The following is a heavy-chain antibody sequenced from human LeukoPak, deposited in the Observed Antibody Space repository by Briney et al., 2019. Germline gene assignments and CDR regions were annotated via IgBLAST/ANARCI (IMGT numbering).Heavy chain of an antibody. J-gene: IGHJ4*02. Sequence: GRSLRLSCTASGFTFGDYAMSWVRRAPGKGLEWVGFIRSKAYGGTTEYAASVKGRFTISRDDSKSIAYLQMNSLKTEDTAVYYCTRSSGWYNPIDYWGQGTLVTVSS. CDR3: TRSSGWYNPIDY. D-gene: IGHD6-19*01. V-gene: IGHV3-49*04. CDR1: GFTFGDYA. CDR2: IRSKAYGGTT.